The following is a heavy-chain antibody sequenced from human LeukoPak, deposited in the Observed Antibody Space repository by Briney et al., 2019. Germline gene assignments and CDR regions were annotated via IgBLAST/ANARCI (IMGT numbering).Heavy chain of an antibody. J-gene: IGHJ3*02. CDR1: GYTFTGYY. Sequence: ASVKVSCKASGYTFTGYYMHWVRQAPGQGLEWMGIINPSGGSTSYAQKSQGRVTMTRDMSTSTVYTELSSLRSEDTAVYYCARVSSAHAFDIWGQGTMVTVSS. V-gene: IGHV1-46*01. D-gene: IGHD6-19*01. CDR2: INPSGGST. CDR3: ARVSSAHAFDI.